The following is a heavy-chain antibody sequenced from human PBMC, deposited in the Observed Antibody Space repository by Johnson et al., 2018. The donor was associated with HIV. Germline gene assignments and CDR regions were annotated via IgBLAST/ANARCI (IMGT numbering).Heavy chain of an antibody. CDR2: IKQDGSEK. J-gene: IGHJ3*02. Sequence: VQLVESGGGLVQPGGSLRLSCAASGFTFSSYWMSWVRQAPGKGLEWVANIKQDGSEKYYVDSVKGRFTISRDNAKNSLYLQMNSLRAEDTAVYYCARGHMVRGVTHAFDIWGRGTMVTVSS. D-gene: IGHD3-10*01. CDR3: ARGHMVRGVTHAFDI. V-gene: IGHV3-7*04. CDR1: GFTFSSYW.